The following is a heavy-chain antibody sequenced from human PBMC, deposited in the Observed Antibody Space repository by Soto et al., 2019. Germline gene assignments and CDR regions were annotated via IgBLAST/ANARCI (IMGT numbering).Heavy chain of an antibody. Sequence: EVQLLESGGHLVQPGGSLRLSCAASGFSFNSYTMNWVRQAPGNGLEGVSGISTSGSNTYYADCVKGRFTIFRDNTQNILFLQMNSLRVEDTAIYYCAKDRHPDGIWTFDYWGQGTLVTVSS. CDR3: AKDRHPDGIWTFDY. D-gene: IGHD3-9*01. CDR2: ISTSGSNT. CDR1: GFSFNSYT. J-gene: IGHJ4*02. V-gene: IGHV3-23*01.